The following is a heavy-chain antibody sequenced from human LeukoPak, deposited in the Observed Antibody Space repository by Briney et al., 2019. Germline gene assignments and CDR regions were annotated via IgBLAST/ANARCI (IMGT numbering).Heavy chain of an antibody. Sequence: PSETLSLNCSVSGGSITTSFYCNWIRQPPPQGLEWIGSTHYSGSNSYNPSLSSRVSMSVDTSRHQCFLRLTSVTAADTAVYYCTRRDSPTKWFDPWGQGTLVTVSS. CDR1: GGSITTSFY. J-gene: IGHJ5*02. D-gene: IGHD5-18*01. CDR2: THYSGSN. V-gene: IGHV4-39*01. CDR3: TRRDSPTKWFDP.